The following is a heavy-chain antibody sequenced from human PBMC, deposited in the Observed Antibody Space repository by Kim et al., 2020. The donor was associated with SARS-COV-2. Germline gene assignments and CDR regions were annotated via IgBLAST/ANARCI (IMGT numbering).Heavy chain of an antibody. CDR2: IYYSGST. Sequence: SETLSLTCTVSGASISSGSYYWSWIRQRPGKGLEWIGYIYYSGSTYYNPALKSRVTISVDLAKSQLSLQMPSVTAADTAVYYCARGNYYDRNGFYGLFD. CDR3: ARGNYYDRNGFYGLFD. J-gene: IGHJ5*01. CDR1: GASISSGSYY. V-gene: IGHV4-31*03. D-gene: IGHD3-22*01.